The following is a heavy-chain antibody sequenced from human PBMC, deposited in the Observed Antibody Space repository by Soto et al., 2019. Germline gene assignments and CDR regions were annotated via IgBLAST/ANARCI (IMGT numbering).Heavy chain of an antibody. Sequence: QLHLQESGPGLVKPSETLSLTCTVSGGSISSGSHYGGWIRQPPGKGLEWIGCIYYTGSTYYNMSLKSRVTISVDTSKNQFSLKLHSVTAADTAVYYSAMSGLAERRASNWFDPWGQGTLVTVSS. CDR3: AMSGLAERRASNWFDP. CDR1: GGSISSGSHY. CDR2: IYYTGST. V-gene: IGHV4-39*01. D-gene: IGHD6-13*01. J-gene: IGHJ5*02.